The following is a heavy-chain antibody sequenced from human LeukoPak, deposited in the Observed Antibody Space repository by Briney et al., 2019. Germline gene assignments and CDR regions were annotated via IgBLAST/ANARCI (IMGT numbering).Heavy chain of an antibody. Sequence: GGSLRLSCAASGFTFSSYSMNWVRQVPGKGLEWVSSISSSSSYIYYADSVKGRFTISRDNAKNSLYLQMNSLRAEDTAVYYCARDDDYIWGSYRYTVDAFDIWGQGTMVTVSS. J-gene: IGHJ3*02. CDR1: GFTFSSYS. CDR2: ISSSSSYI. CDR3: ARDDDYIWGSYRYTVDAFDI. D-gene: IGHD3-16*02. V-gene: IGHV3-21*01.